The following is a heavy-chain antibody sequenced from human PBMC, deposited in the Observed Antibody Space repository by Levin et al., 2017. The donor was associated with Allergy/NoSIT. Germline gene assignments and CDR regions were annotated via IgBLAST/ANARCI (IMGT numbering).Heavy chain of an antibody. CDR1: GFTFSSYS. V-gene: IGHV3-48*02. J-gene: IGHJ4*02. D-gene: IGHD1-26*01. CDR2: ISGSSRTI. Sequence: GGSLRLSCAASGFTFSSYSMNWVRRAPGKGLEWLSYISGSSRTIYNADSVKGRFTISRDNAKNSLYLQLKNLRDEDTAVYYCATDHPEGAYFEHWGQGTLVTVSS. CDR3: ATDHPEGAYFEH.